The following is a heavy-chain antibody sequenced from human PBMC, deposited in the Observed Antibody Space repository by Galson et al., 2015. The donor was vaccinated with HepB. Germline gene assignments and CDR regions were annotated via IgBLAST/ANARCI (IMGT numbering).Heavy chain of an antibody. D-gene: IGHD3-10*01. Sequence: PALVKPTQTLTLTCSFSGFSLNTSGVGVGWIRQPPGKALEWLELIYWADDKRYSPSLNNRLTITKDTSKNQVVLTMTNMDPVDTATYYCAHRHSRDFGSGSYYNFWGQGTLVTVSS. J-gene: IGHJ4*02. CDR1: GFSLNTSGVG. CDR3: AHRHSRDFGSGSYYNF. CDR2: IYWADDK. V-gene: IGHV2-5*02.